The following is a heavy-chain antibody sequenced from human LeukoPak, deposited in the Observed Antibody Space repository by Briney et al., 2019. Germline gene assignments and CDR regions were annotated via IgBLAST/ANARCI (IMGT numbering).Heavy chain of an antibody. J-gene: IGHJ4*02. CDR3: AKDSTMDDFWSGYYTFGY. Sequence: GGSLRLSCAASGFTFSSYAMSWVRQAPGKGLEWVSAISGSGGSTYYADSVNGRFTISRDNSKNTLYLQMNSLKAEDTAVYYCAKDSTMDDFWSGYYTFGYWGQGTLVTVSS. CDR1: GFTFSSYA. V-gene: IGHV3-23*01. CDR2: ISGSGGST. D-gene: IGHD3-3*01.